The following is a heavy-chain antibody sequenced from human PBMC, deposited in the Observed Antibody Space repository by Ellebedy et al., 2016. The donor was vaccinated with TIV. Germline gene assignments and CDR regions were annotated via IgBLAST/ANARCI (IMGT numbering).Heavy chain of an antibody. CDR1: GGYISGYY. V-gene: IGHV4-59*01. J-gene: IGHJ2*01. CDR3: GRYSENGWYFDL. Sequence: MPSETLSLTCSVSGGYISGYYWSWIRQPPGKGLDWIGYIYYSGITNYNPSLKSRVTISVDTSKNQFSLKLTSVTAADTAVYYCGRYSENGWYFDLWGRGTLVTVSS. D-gene: IGHD1-26*01. CDR2: IYYSGIT.